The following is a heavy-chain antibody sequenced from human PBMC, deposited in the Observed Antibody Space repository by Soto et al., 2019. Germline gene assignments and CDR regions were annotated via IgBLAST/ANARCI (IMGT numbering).Heavy chain of an antibody. CDR2: IYYSGST. CDR1: GGSISSYY. J-gene: IGHJ5*02. CDR3: ASAGSSWFNWFDP. Sequence: ASETLSLTCTVSGGSISSYYWSWIRQPPGKGLEWIGYIYYSGSTNYNPSLKSRVTISVDTSKNQFSLKLSSVTAADTAVYYCASAGSSWFNWFDPWGQGTLVTVSS. D-gene: IGHD6-13*01. V-gene: IGHV4-59*01.